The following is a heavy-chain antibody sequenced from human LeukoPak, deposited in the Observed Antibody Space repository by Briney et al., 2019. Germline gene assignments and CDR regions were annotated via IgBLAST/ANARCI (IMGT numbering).Heavy chain of an antibody. CDR1: GGSFSGYC. V-gene: IGHV4-34*01. CDR3: ARSYSSRPFDY. D-gene: IGHD6-13*01. J-gene: IGHJ4*02. CDR2: INHSGST. Sequence: SETLSLTGAVYGGSFSGYCWSWIRQPPGKGLEWIGEINHSGSTNYNPSLKSRVTISVDTSKNQFSLKLSPVTAADTAVYYCARSYSSRPFDYWGQGTLVTVSS.